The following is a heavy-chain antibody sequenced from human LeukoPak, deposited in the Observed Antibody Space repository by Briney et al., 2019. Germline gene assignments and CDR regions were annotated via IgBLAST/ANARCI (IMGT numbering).Heavy chain of an antibody. D-gene: IGHD1-14*01. J-gene: IGHJ6*03. CDR3: ARDRGNQRGYYFYYMDV. CDR1: GFTFSSYA. V-gene: IGHV3-23*01. Sequence: GGSLRLSCAASGFTFSSYAMSWVRQAPGKGLEWVSSISGSGGSTYYADSVKGRFTISRDNAKNSLYLQMHSLRAEDTAVYYCARDRGNQRGYYFYYMDVWGKGTTVTVSS. CDR2: ISGSGGST.